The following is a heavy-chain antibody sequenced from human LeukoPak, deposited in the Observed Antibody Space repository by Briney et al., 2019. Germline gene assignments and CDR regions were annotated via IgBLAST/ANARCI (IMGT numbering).Heavy chain of an antibody. Sequence: ASVKVSCKASGYTFTSYDINWVRQATGQGLEWMGWMNPNSGNTGYAQKFQGRVTMTRNTSISTAYMELSSLRSEDTAVYYCARDYGSGSYYYYYYYGMDVWGQGTMVTVSS. CDR2: MNPNSGNT. J-gene: IGHJ6*02. D-gene: IGHD3-10*01. CDR1: GYTFTSYD. V-gene: IGHV1-8*01. CDR3: ARDYGSGSYYYYYYYGMDV.